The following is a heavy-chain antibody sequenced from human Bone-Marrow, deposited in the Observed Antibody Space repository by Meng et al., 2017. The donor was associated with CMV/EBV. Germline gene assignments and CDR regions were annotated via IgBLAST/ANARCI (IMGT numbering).Heavy chain of an antibody. D-gene: IGHD3-16*02. CDR3: AREVGVIVSYASDI. J-gene: IGHJ3*02. Sequence: ASVKVSCKASGYTFTGYYMHWVRQAPGQAPEWMGWINPNGGGTNYARKFQDRVAMTRDTSISTAYMELSRLRYDDTAVYYCAREVGVIVSYASDIWGQGTMVTVSS. CDR2: INPNGGGT. CDR1: GYTFTGYY. V-gene: IGHV1-2*02.